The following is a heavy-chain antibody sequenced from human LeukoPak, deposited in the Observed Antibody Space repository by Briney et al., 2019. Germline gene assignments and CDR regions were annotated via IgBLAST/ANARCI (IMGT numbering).Heavy chain of an antibody. CDR2: IWYDGSNK. CDR1: GFTFSSYG. Sequence: GGSLRLSCAVSGFTFSSYGMHWVRQPPGKGLEWVAVIWYDGSNKYYADSVKGRFTISRDNSKNTLYLQMNSLRAEDTAVYYCAKETTVRYFDYWGQGTLVTVSS. CDR3: AKETTVRYFDY. J-gene: IGHJ4*02. V-gene: IGHV3-33*06. D-gene: IGHD4-17*01.